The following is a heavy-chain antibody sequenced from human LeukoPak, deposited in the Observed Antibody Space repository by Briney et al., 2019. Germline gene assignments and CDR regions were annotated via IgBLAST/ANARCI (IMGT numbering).Heavy chain of an antibody. D-gene: IGHD3-10*01. CDR2: IVGNGGRT. CDR3: AKDAVAPGSSGDYFDY. J-gene: IGHJ4*02. Sequence: GGSLRLSCAASGFTFSSNAMSWVRQAPGKGLEWVSVIVGNGGRTYYADSVNGRFTISRDNSKNTLSLQMNSLRAEDTAVYYCAKDAVAPGSSGDYFDYWGQGALVTVSS. CDR1: GFTFSSNA. V-gene: IGHV3-23*01.